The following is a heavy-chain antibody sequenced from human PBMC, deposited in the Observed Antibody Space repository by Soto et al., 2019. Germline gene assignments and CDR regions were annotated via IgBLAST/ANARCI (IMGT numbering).Heavy chain of an antibody. CDR1: GFTFSSHA. Sequence: PGGSLRLSCAASGFTFSSHAMSWIRQAPGKGLEWVSAISGSGGSTYYADSVKGRFTISRDNSKNTLYLQMNSLRAEDTAVYYCAKRGSGTTGYYYGMDVWGQGTTVTVSS. V-gene: IGHV3-23*01. CDR3: AKRGSGTTGYYYGMDV. J-gene: IGHJ6*02. D-gene: IGHD3-10*01. CDR2: ISGSGGST.